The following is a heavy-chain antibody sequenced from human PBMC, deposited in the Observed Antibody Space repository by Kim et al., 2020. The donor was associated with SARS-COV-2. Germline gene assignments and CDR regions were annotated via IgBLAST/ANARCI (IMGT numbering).Heavy chain of an antibody. CDR3: ARAIVGPYYYGSGSYYLFLDY. CDR1: GGSISSYY. V-gene: IGHV4-59*01. CDR2: IYYSGST. D-gene: IGHD3-10*01. Sequence: SETLSLTCTVSGGSISSYYWSWIRQPPGKGLEWIGYIYYSGSTNYNPSLKSRVTISVDTSKNQFSLKLSSVTAADTAVYYCARAIVGPYYYGSGSYYLFLDYWGQGTLVTVSS. J-gene: IGHJ4*02.